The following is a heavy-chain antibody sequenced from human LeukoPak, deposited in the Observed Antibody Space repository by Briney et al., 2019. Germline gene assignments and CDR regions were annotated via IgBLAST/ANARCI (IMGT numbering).Heavy chain of an antibody. Sequence: ASVKVSCKASGYTFTSYDINWVRQATGQGLEWMGWINPNSGGTNYAQKFQGRVTMTRDTSISTASMELSRLRSDDTAVYYCARGRGSPYDAFDIWGQGTMVTVSS. V-gene: IGHV1-2*02. J-gene: IGHJ3*02. CDR3: ARGRGSPYDAFDI. CDR2: INPNSGGT. CDR1: GYTFTSYD. D-gene: IGHD6-13*01.